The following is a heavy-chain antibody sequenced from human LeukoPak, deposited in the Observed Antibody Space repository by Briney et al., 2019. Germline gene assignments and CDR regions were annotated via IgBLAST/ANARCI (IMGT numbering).Heavy chain of an antibody. CDR2: IYSGGST. D-gene: IGHD2-2*01. CDR1: GFTVSSNY. CDR3: AREKTNYAWDAFDI. Sequence: GGSLRLSCAASGFTVSSNYMSWVRQAPGKGLGWVSVIYSGGSTYYADSVKGRFTISRDNSKNTLYLQMNSLRAEDTAVYYCAREKTNYAWDAFDIWGQGTMVTVSS. J-gene: IGHJ3*02. V-gene: IGHV3-53*01.